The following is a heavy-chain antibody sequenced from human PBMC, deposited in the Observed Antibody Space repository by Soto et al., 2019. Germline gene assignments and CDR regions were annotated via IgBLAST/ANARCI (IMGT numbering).Heavy chain of an antibody. CDR1: GGSFSDYY. D-gene: IGHD3-16*01. CDR3: ARDGGEIWNNIFYYSGMDV. Sequence: PSETLSLTCSVYGGSFSDYYWSWIRQPPGKGLEWIGEINHSGSTNYNPSLKSRVTIAIDTSKSQFSLRPTSVTAADTAVYYCARDGGEIWNNIFYYSGMDVWGQGTTVTVSS. J-gene: IGHJ6*02. CDR2: INHSGST. V-gene: IGHV4-34*01.